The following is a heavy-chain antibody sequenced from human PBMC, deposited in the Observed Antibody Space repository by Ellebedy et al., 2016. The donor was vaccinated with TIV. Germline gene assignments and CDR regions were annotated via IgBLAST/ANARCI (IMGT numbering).Heavy chain of an antibody. Sequence: ASVKVSCKTSGYTFTDYYIHWVRQAPGQGLEWVGIINPSGGSTAYARKFQGRVTMTIDTSTSTVYMGVSSLRSEDTVVYYCATAEKEYDSGGKKIWGQGTLVTVSS. CDR1: GYTFTDYY. CDR2: INPSGGST. V-gene: IGHV1-46*01. D-gene: IGHD3-22*01. J-gene: IGHJ1*01. CDR3: ATAEKEYDSGGKKI.